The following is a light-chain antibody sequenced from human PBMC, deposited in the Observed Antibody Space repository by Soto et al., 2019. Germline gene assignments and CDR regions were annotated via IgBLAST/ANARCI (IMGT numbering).Light chain of an antibody. CDR1: QSVSSIY. Sequence: EIVFTQSPGTLSLSPGERATLSCSASQSVSSIYLAWYQQKPGQAPRLLIYDASNRATGIPARFSGSGSGTDFTLTISSLEPEDFAVYYCQQRSNWPLTFGGGTKVDI. V-gene: IGKV3D-20*02. CDR2: DAS. J-gene: IGKJ4*01. CDR3: QQRSNWPLT.